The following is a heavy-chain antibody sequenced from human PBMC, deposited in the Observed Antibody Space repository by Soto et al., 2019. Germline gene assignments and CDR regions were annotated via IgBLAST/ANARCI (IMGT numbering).Heavy chain of an antibody. CDR3: ARLIYCSGGSCYGSYYYYGMDV. V-gene: IGHV4-34*01. D-gene: IGHD2-15*01. CDR1: GGSFSGYY. Sequence: SETLSLTCAVYGGSFSGYYWSWIRQPPGKGLEWIGEINHSGSTNYNPSLKSRVTISVDTSKNQFSLKLSSVTAADTAVYYCARLIYCSGGSCYGSYYYYGMDVWGQGTTVT. J-gene: IGHJ6*02. CDR2: INHSGST.